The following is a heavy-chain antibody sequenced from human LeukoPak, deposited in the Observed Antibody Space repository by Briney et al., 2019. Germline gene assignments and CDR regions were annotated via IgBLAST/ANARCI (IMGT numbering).Heavy chain of an antibody. CDR2: ISGSGGIS. Sequence: GGSLRLSCAASGFTFSSYWMSWVRQAPGKGLEWVPVISGSGGISYYADSVKGRFTISRDNSKNTLYLQMDSLRAEDTAVYYCAKDRRGIASAGYCDFWGQGTLVTVSS. CDR3: AKDRRGIASAGYCDF. J-gene: IGHJ4*02. D-gene: IGHD6-13*01. CDR1: GFTFSSYW. V-gene: IGHV3-23*01.